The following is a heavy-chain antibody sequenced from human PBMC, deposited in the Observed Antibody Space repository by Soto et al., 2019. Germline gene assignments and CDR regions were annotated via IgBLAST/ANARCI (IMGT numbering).Heavy chain of an antibody. Sequence: PQTLSLTCAISGDSVSSNTASWNWIRQSPSRGLEWLGRTYFRSKWYNDYAVSVKSRIIINPDTSNNQFSLQLNSVTPEDTAVYFCAKGDNLGPKTGYAFDPWGQG. D-gene: IGHD5-12*01. CDR3: AKGDNLGPKTGYAFDP. V-gene: IGHV6-1*01. CDR1: GDSVSSNTAS. J-gene: IGHJ5*02. CDR2: TYFRSKWYN.